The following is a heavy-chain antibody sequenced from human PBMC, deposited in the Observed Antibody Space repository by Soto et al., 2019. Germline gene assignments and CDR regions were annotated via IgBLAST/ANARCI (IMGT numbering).Heavy chain of an antibody. J-gene: IGHJ4*02. V-gene: IGHV4-59*08. D-gene: IGHD5-12*01. Sequence: PSETLSLTCTVSGGSISSYYWSWIRQPPGKGLEWIGYIYYSGSTNYNPSLKSRVTISVDTSKNQFSLKLSSVTAADTAVYYCARTSGYSGHFGYWGQGTLVTVSS. CDR3: ARTSGYSGHFGY. CDR1: GGSISSYY. CDR2: IYYSGST.